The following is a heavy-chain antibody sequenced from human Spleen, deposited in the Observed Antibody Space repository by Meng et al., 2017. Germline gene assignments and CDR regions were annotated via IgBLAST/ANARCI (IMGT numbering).Heavy chain of an antibody. CDR2: INPNTGNP. Sequence: QVQLWQSATEVRMPGPSATVSCKSSGYTFTSYPMNWVRQAPGQGLEWMGWINPNTGNPTYAQGFTGRFVFSLDTSVSTAYLQISSLKAEDTAVYYCARPYCTSTSCYGWFDPWGQGTLVTVSS. CDR3: ARPYCTSTSCYGWFDP. J-gene: IGHJ5*02. V-gene: IGHV7-4-1*02. D-gene: IGHD2-2*01. CDR1: GYTFTSYP.